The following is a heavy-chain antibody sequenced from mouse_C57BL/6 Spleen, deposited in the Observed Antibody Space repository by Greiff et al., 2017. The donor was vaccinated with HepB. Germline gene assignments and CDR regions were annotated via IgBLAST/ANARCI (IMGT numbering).Heavy chain of an antibody. Sequence: DVMLVESGGGLVKPGGSLKLSCAASGFTFSDYGMHWVRQAPEKGLEWVAYISSGSSTIYYADTVKGRFTISRDNAKNTLFLQMTSLRSEDTAMYYCARSLYGNYDYFDYWGQGTTLTVSS. D-gene: IGHD2-1*01. J-gene: IGHJ2*01. CDR2: ISSGSSTI. CDR1: GFTFSDYG. CDR3: ARSLYGNYDYFDY. V-gene: IGHV5-17*01.